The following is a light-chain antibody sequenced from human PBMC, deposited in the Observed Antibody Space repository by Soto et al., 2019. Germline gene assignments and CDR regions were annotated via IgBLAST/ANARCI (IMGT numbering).Light chain of an antibody. CDR1: QSIRSTY. Sequence: EIVLTQSPGTLSLSPGERATLSCRASQSIRSTYLAWYQQKPAQAPRLLIYGASTRATGIPDRFSGSGSGTDFTLTITRLEPEDFAVYYCQQYGRTFGQGTKVEIK. CDR2: GAS. CDR3: QQYGRT. J-gene: IGKJ2*01. V-gene: IGKV3-20*01.